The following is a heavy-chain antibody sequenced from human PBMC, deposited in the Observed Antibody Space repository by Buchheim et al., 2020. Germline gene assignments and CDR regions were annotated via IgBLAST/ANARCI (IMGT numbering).Heavy chain of an antibody. J-gene: IGHJ6*02. CDR1: CGSFSGYY. Sequence: QVQLPQWGAGLFKPSETLSLTCAVYCGSFSGYYWSWIRQPPGKGLEWIGEINHSGSTNYNPSLKSRVTISVDTSKNQFSLKLSSVTAADTAVYYCAGRAITIFGVVTYYYYYGMDVWGQGTT. V-gene: IGHV4-34*01. D-gene: IGHD3-3*01. CDR2: INHSGST. CDR3: AGRAITIFGVVTYYYYYGMDV.